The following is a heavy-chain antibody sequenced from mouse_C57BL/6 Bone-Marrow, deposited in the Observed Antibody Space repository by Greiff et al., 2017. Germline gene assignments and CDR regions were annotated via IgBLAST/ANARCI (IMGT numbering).Heavy chain of an antibody. D-gene: IGHD1-1*01. Sequence: QVQLQQSGAELVKPGASVKISCKASGYAFSSYWMNWVKQRPGKGLEWIGQIYPGDGDTNYNGKFKGKATLTADKSSSTAYMQLSSLTSEDSAVYVCARSYGSSDDGYFDVWGTGTPVTVSS. CDR1: GYAFSSYW. J-gene: IGHJ1*03. CDR3: ARSYGSSDDGYFDV. CDR2: IYPGDGDT. V-gene: IGHV1-80*01.